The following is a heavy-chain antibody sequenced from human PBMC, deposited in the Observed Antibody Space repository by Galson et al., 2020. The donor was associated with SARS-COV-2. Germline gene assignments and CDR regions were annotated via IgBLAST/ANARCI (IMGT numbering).Heavy chain of an antibody. D-gene: IGHD4-17*01. CDR3: ARDVVDYGDDAGWFDP. CDR1: GGSVSSGSYY. V-gene: IGHV4-61*01. Sequence: SETLSLTCTVSGGSVSSGSYYWSWIRQPPGKGLEWIGYIYYSGSTNYNPSLKSRVTISVDTSKNQFSLKLSSVTAADTAVYYGARDVVDYGDDAGWFDPWGQGTLVTVSS. J-gene: IGHJ5*02. CDR2: IYYSGST.